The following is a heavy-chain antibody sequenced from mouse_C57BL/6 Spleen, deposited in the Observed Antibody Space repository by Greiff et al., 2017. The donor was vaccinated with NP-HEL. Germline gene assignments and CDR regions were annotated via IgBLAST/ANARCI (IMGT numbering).Heavy chain of an antibody. CDR1: GYTFTSYW. D-gene: IGHD2-4*01. J-gene: IGHJ3*01. CDR3: ARSVVYYDYDEGFAY. Sequence: VQLQQSGAKLAKPGASVKLSCKASGYTFTSYWMHWVKQRPGQGLEWIGYINPSSGYTKYNQKFKDKATLTADKSSSTAYMQLSSLTYEDSAVYYCARSVVYYDYDEGFAYWGQGTLVTVSA. CDR2: INPSSGYT. V-gene: IGHV1-7*01.